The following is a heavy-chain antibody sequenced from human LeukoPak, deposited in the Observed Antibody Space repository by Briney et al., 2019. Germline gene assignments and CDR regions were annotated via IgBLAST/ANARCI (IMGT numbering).Heavy chain of an antibody. J-gene: IGHJ5*02. CDR3: ARGHRPDIVVVPAGIDP. CDR2: INHSGST. D-gene: IGHD2-2*01. Sequence: PSGTLSLTCDVYGGSFSDYDWSWVRQTPGKGLERIGEINHSGSTNYNQSLKSRVTISVDTSNNQFSLKLSSVTAADTAVYYCARGHRPDIVVVPAGIDPWGQGTLVTVSS. CDR1: GGSFSDYD. V-gene: IGHV4-34*01.